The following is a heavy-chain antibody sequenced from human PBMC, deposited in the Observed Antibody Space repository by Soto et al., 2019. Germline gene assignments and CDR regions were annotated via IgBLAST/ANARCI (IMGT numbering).Heavy chain of an antibody. D-gene: IGHD6-13*01. CDR1: GYTFSAYT. J-gene: IGHJ5*02. V-gene: IGHV1-3*01. CDR2: INAGSGTT. CDR3: ARMASAGTLNGFDP. Sequence: QAQLVQYGPEMKKPGASVKISCKATGYTFSAYTMNWVRQAHGQSLEWMGWINAGSGTTKYSQNFQGRVSITRDASTGTSHLELSSLTSDDTAVYYCARMASAGTLNGFDPWGQGTLVTVSS.